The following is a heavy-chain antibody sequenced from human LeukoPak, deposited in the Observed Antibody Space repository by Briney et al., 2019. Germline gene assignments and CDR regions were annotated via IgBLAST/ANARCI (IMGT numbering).Heavy chain of an antibody. CDR3: AREPLVVPPGWKYYYMDV. Sequence: PGRSLRLSCAASGFTFSSHGMHWVRQAPGKGLEWVALIWYDGSNKYYADFVKGRFTISRDNSKDTLYLQMSGLRAEDTAVYYCAREPLVVPPGWKYYYMDVWGKGTTVTVSS. CDR2: IWYDGSNK. V-gene: IGHV3-33*01. J-gene: IGHJ6*03. CDR1: GFTFSSHG. D-gene: IGHD6-6*01.